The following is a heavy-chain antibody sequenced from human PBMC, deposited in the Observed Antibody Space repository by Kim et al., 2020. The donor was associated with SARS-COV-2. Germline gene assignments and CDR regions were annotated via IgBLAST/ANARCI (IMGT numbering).Heavy chain of an antibody. Sequence: TNYNPSLRGRVIISVDTSKNQFSLNVNSVTATDTAVYYCARYQSVTMLASWGLGTLVTVS. J-gene: IGHJ4*02. CDR2: T. V-gene: IGHV4-39*01. CDR3: ARYQSVTMLAS.